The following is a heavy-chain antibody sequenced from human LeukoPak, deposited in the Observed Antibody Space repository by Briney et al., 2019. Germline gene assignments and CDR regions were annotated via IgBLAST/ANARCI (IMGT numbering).Heavy chain of an antibody. CDR2: IYTSGRT. Sequence: NPSETLSLTCAVYGGSFSGYYWTWVRQPAGKGLEWVGRIYTSGRTNYNPSLKSRVTMSVDTSKNQFSLKLSSVTAADTAVYYCARERTIVVVPAAIRPGNNWFDPWGQGTLVTVSS. J-gene: IGHJ5*02. D-gene: IGHD2-2*01. CDR3: ARERTIVVVPAAIRPGNNWFDP. V-gene: IGHV4-4*07. CDR1: GGSFSGYY.